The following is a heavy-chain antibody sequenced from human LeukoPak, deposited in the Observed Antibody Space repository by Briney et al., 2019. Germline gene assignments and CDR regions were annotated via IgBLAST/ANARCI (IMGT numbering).Heavy chain of an antibody. CDR1: GGSFSGYY. CDR3: AREVVQYWFDP. CDR2: INHSGST. V-gene: IGHV4-34*01. D-gene: IGHD2-2*01. J-gene: IGHJ5*02. Sequence: SETLSLTCAVYGGSFSGYYWSWIRQPPGKGLEWIGEINHSGSTNYNPSLKSRVTISVDTSKNQFSLKLSSVTAADTAVYYCAREVVQYWFDPWGQGTLVTVSS.